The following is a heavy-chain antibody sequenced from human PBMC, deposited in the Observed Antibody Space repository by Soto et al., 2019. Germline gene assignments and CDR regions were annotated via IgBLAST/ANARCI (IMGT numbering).Heavy chain of an antibody. D-gene: IGHD6-19*01. CDR3: ARYHSSAWEGPSGYYFDY. J-gene: IGHJ4*02. CDR2: MSYSGNT. V-gene: IGHV4-59*01. CDR1: VGSITTDY. Sequence: PSETLCITCTVSVGSITTDYWSWIRQPPGKGLEWIGYMSYSGNTRYNPSLQSRGTISVDPSKNQFSLRLSSVTAADSAVYYCARYHSSAWEGPSGYYFDYWGQGTMVTVSS.